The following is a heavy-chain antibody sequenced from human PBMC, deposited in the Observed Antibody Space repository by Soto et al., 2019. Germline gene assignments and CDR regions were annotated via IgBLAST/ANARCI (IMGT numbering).Heavy chain of an antibody. CDR2: IIPIFDTA. CDR3: GRERSYQDSRGYYHRAFDI. CDR1: GGTFSSYA. D-gene: IGHD3-22*01. V-gene: IGHV1-69*01. J-gene: IGHJ3*02. Sequence: QVQLVQSGAEVKKPGSSVKVSCKASGGTFSSYAISWVRQAPGQGLEWMGGIIPIFDTANYAQKFQGRVTNTADESPGTAYMEVSSLGTEEPAVEYWGRERSYQDSRGYYHRAFDIWGQGTMVTVSS.